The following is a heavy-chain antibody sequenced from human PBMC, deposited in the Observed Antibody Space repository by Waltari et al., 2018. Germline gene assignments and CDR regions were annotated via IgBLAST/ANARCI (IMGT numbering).Heavy chain of an antibody. CDR3: AREPVGATPYYYYYGMDV. J-gene: IGHJ6*02. D-gene: IGHD1-26*01. V-gene: IGHV1-3*01. CDR2: INAGNGNT. Sequence: QVQLVQSGAEVKKPGASVKVSCKASGYTFTSYAMHLVRQAPGQRLECIGWINAGNGNTKYTQKVHGRVTITRDTSASTAYMELSSLRAEDTAVYYCAREPVGATPYYYYYGMDVWGQGTTVTVSS. CDR1: GYTFTSYA.